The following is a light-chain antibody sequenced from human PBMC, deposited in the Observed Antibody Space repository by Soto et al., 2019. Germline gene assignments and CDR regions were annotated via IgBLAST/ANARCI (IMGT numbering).Light chain of an antibody. CDR3: QQYNSYSLWT. CDR2: AAS. J-gene: IGKJ1*01. Sequence: DIQLTQAPSFLSGSIGDRVIITCRAIQVINTYLAWYQQKPGKAPKLLIYAASTVQSGVPSRFSGSGSGTEFTLTISGLQPDDFATYYCQQYNSYSLWTFGQGTKVDI. V-gene: IGKV1-9*01. CDR1: QVINTY.